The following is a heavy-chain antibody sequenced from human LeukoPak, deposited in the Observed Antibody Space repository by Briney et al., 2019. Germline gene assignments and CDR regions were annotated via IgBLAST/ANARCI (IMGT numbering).Heavy chain of an antibody. D-gene: IGHD2-2*01. CDR3: ARRPINCIITNCYVDY. CDR1: VYTFTNFY. CDR2: MNPNSGDT. J-gene: IGHJ4*02. Sequence: ASVKVSCKASVYTFTNFYIHWVRQAPGQGFEWMGWMNPNSGDTSYAREFQDRVTMTRDTSLSTAYMELSRLRSDDTAVYFCARRPINCIITNCYVDYWGQGTLVTVSS. V-gene: IGHV1-2*02.